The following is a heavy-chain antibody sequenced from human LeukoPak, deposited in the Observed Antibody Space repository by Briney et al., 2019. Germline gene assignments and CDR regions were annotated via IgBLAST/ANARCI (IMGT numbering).Heavy chain of an antibody. CDR2: MNPNSGNT. J-gene: IGHJ6*03. CDR1: GYTFTSYD. D-gene: IGHD5-18*01. Sequence: GASVKASCKASGYTFTSYDINWVRQATGQGLEWMGWMNPNSGNTGYAQKFQGRVTITRNTSISTAYKELSSLRSEDAAVYYCARRGTAMGFDYYYYYYMDVWGKGTTVTVSS. CDR3: ARRGTAMGFDYYYYYYMDV. V-gene: IGHV1-8*03.